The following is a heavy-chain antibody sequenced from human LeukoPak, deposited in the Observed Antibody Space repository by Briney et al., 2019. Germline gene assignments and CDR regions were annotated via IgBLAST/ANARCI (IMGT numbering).Heavy chain of an antibody. CDR2: IIPILGIA. CDR1: GGTFSSYT. V-gene: IGHV1-69*16. Sequence: ASVKVSCKASGGTFSSYTISWVRQAPGQGLEWMGRIIPILGIANYAQKFQGRVTITTDESTSTAYVELSSLRSEDTAVYYCARAYCSGGSCYFPFDYWGQGTLVTVSS. J-gene: IGHJ4*02. D-gene: IGHD2-15*01. CDR3: ARAYCSGGSCYFPFDY.